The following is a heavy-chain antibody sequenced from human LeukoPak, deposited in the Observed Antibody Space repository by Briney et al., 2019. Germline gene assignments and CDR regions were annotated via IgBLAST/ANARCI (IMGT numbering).Heavy chain of an antibody. CDR3: AKNSGSDSGYWFDP. J-gene: IGHJ5*02. CDR2: IWYDGSNK. D-gene: IGHD5-12*01. Sequence: GGSLRLSCAASGFTFSSYWMHWVRQAPGKGLEWVAVIWYDGSNKYYADSVKGRFTISRDNSKNTLYLQMNSLRAEDTAVYYCAKNSGSDSGYWFDPWGQGTLVTVSS. CDR1: GFTFSSYW. V-gene: IGHV3-33*06.